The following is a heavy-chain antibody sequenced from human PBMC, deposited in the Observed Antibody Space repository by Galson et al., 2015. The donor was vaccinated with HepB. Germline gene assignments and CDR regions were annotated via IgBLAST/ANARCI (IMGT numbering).Heavy chain of an antibody. Sequence: LSLTCTVSGGSISSGGYFWSWIRQHPGKGLEWIGYIYYSGSTYYNPSLKSRVTITVDTSKNQFSLKLSSVTAADTAVYYCASGGSGSPGLFDYWGHGTLVTVSS. V-gene: IGHV4-31*03. J-gene: IGHJ4*01. CDR3: ASGGSGSPGLFDY. D-gene: IGHD1-26*01. CDR1: GGSISSGGYF. CDR2: IYYSGST.